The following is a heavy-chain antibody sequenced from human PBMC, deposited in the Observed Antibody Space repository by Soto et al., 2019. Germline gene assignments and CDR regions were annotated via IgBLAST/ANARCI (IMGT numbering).Heavy chain of an antibody. D-gene: IGHD5-18*01. CDR1: GGSFSGYY. CDR2: INHSGST. V-gene: IGHV4-34*01. CDR3: ARARGYSYGVDY. Sequence: TSETLSLTCAVYGGSFSGYYWSWIRQPPGKGLEWIGEINHSGSTNYNPSLKSRVTISVDTSKNQFSLKLSSVTAADTAVYYCARARGYSYGVDYWGQGTLVTVSS. J-gene: IGHJ4*02.